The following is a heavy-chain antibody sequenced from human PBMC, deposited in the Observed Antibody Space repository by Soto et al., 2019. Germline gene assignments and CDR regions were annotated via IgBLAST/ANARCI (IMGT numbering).Heavy chain of an antibody. J-gene: IGHJ5*02. CDR1: GGSFSGYY. V-gene: IGHV4-34*01. D-gene: IGHD3-10*02. CDR2: INHSGST. CDR3: ANRPRFMFRGSRFDP. Sequence: SETLSLTCAVYGGSFSGYYWSWIRQPPGKGLEWIGEINHSGSTNYNPSLKSRVTISVDTSKNQFSLKLSSVTAADTAVYYCANRPRFMFRGSRFDPWGQGTLVTVSS.